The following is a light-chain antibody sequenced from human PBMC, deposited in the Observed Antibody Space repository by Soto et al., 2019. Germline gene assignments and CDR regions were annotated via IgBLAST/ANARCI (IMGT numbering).Light chain of an antibody. CDR1: QSLLYSYNNKNY. J-gene: IGKJ1*01. Sequence: IVRTQSPDCLPGSVGERATINCKCSQSLLYSYNNKNYLAWFQQGPGKPPRVLLYCASTRESGVPERFSGSGSGTDFTLTISSLQAEDSAIYYCQQYFTCSWTFGQGTKVDI. CDR2: CAS. CDR3: QQYFTCSWT. V-gene: IGKV4-1*01.